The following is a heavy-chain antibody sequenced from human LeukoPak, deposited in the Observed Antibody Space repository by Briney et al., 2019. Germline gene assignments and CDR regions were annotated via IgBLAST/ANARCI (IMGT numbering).Heavy chain of an antibody. J-gene: IGHJ4*02. CDR3: AKDPYIVVGRGFDY. Sequence: HPGGSLRLSCAASGFTFSSYGMHWVRQAPGKGLEWVAFIRYDGSNKYYADSVKGRFTISRDNSKNTLYLQMNSLRAEDTAVYYCAKDPYIVVGRGFDYWGQGTLVTVSS. CDR2: IRYDGSNK. V-gene: IGHV3-30*02. CDR1: GFTFSSYG. D-gene: IGHD2-2*01.